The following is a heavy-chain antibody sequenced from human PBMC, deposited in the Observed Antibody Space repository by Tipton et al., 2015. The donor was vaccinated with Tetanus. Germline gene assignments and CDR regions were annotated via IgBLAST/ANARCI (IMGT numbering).Heavy chain of an antibody. CDR2: ISYDGSNK. D-gene: IGHD1-1*01. V-gene: IGHV3-30-3*01. CDR3: VRDSKFGVNWSKAY. CDR1: GFTFSSYA. J-gene: IGHJ4*02. Sequence: SLRLSCAASGFTFSSYAMHWVRQAPGKGLEWVAVISYDGSNKYYADSVKGRFTISRDNSKNTLYLQMNSLRAEDTAVYYCVRDSKFGVNWSKAYWGQGTLVTVSS.